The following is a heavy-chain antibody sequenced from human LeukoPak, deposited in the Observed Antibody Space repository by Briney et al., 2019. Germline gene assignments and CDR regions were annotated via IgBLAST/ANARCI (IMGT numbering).Heavy chain of an antibody. V-gene: IGHV1-69*01. CDR3: ARGPITIFGVVIQYYYYGMDV. D-gene: IGHD3-3*01. J-gene: IGHJ6*02. Sequence: ASVKVSCKASGGTFSSYAISWVRQAPGQGLEWMGGIIPIFGTANYAQKFQGRVTITADESTSTAYMELSSLRSEDTAVYYCARGPITIFGVVIQYYYYGMDVWGQGTTVTVSS. CDR1: GGTFSSYA. CDR2: IIPIFGTA.